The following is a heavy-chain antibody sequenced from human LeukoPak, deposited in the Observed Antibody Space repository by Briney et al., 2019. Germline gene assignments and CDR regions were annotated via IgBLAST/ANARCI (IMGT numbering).Heavy chain of an antibody. Sequence: GVSLRLSCEASGFTFRSHGMHWVCQAPGKGLEWVAFIRYDGSDKYYVDSVKGRFTISRDNSKNTLYLQMNSLRPEDTAVYYCAKPLCSRTTCYRYFDYWGQGIPVAVSS. D-gene: IGHD2-2*01. CDR3: AKPLCSRTTCYRYFDY. V-gene: IGHV3-30*02. J-gene: IGHJ4*02. CDR2: IRYDGSDK. CDR1: GFTFRSHG.